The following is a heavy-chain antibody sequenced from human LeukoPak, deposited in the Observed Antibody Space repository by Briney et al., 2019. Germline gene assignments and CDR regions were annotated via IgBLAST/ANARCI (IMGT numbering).Heavy chain of an antibody. CDR3: ARDPRPCFGRKCRNSKAGAFDI. CDR1: GYTFTSYG. Sequence: ASVKVSCKASGYTFTSYGISWVRQAPGQGLEWMGWINPNSGGTNYAQKFQGRVTMTRDTSISTAYMELSRLRSDDTAVYYCARDPRPCFGRKCRNSKAGAFDIWGQGTMVTVSS. CDR2: INPNSGGT. J-gene: IGHJ3*02. D-gene: IGHD4-11*01. V-gene: IGHV1-2*02.